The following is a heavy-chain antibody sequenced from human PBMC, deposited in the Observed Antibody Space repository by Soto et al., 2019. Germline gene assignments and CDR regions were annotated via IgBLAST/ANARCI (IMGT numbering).Heavy chain of an antibody. J-gene: IGHJ6*02. CDR1: GFTFSSYA. V-gene: IGHV3-23*01. Sequence: GGSLRLSCAASGFTFSSYAMSWVRQAPGKGLEWVSAISGSGGSTYYADSVKGRFTISRDNSKNTLYLQMNSLRAEDTAVYYCAKGLRYCSGGSCYSGFYGMDVWGQGTTVTVSS. CDR2: ISGSGGST. D-gene: IGHD2-15*01. CDR3: AKGLRYCSGGSCYSGFYGMDV.